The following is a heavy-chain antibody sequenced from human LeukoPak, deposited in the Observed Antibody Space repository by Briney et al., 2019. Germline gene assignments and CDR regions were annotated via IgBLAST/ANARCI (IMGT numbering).Heavy chain of an antibody. D-gene: IGHD3-22*01. J-gene: IGHJ3*02. CDR3: ASCLSYYYDTSGHQVRDAFDI. CDR1: GGSFSGYY. Sequence: PSETLSLTCAVYGGSFSGYYWSWIRQPPGKGLEWIGEINHSGNTDYNPSLKSRVTISVDTSKNQLSLKLSSVTAADTAVYYCASCLSYYYDTSGHQVRDAFDIWGQGTMVTVSS. V-gene: IGHV4-34*01. CDR2: INHSGNT.